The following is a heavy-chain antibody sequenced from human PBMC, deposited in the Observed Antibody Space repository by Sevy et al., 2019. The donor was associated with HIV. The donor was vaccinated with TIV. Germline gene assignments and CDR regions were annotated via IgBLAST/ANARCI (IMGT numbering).Heavy chain of an antibody. D-gene: IGHD6-19*01. CDR2: ISYDGSNK. CDR1: GFTFSSYG. Sequence: GGSLRLSCAASGFTFSSYGMHWVRHAPGKGLEWVAVISYDGSNKYYADSVKGRFTISRDNSKNTLYLQMNSLRAEDTAVYYCAKIPIAVADYYYYGMDVWGQGTTVTVSS. V-gene: IGHV3-30*18. J-gene: IGHJ6*02. CDR3: AKIPIAVADYYYYGMDV.